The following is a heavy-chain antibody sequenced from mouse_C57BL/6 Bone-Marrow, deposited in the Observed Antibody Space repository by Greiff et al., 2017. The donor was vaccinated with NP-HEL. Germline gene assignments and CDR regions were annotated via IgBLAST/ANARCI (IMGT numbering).Heavy chain of an antibody. V-gene: IGHV1-81*01. CDR2: IYPRSGNT. CDR1: GYTFTSYG. Sequence: QVQLQQSGAELARPGASEKLSCKASGYTFTSYGISWVKQRTGQGLEWIGEIYPRSGNTYYNEKFKGKATLTADKSSSTAYMELRSLTSEDSAVYFCAREGAYYYGSSPAWFAYWGQGTLVTVSA. J-gene: IGHJ3*01. CDR3: AREGAYYYGSSPAWFAY. D-gene: IGHD1-1*01.